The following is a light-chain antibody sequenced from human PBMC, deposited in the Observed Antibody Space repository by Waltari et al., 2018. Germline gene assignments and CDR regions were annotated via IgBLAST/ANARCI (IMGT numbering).Light chain of an antibody. Sequence: DIQMTQSPSSLSASVGDRVTITCRASKGISNYLAWYQQKPGKVPKLLIYAASTLQSGVPSRFSGSGSGTDFTLTISSLQPEDVATYYCQKYNSAPAFTFGPGTKVDIK. V-gene: IGKV1-27*01. CDR1: KGISNY. CDR3: QKYNSAPAFT. J-gene: IGKJ3*01. CDR2: AAS.